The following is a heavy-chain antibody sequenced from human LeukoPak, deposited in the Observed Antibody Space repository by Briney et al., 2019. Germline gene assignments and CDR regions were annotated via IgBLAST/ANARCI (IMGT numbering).Heavy chain of an antibody. J-gene: IGHJ5*02. V-gene: IGHV4-59*01. CDR1: GGSISSYY. Sequence: SETLSLTCTVAGGSISSYYCSWIRQPPGKGLEWIGYIYYSGYTNYNPSLKSRVTISVNTSKNQFSLKLSSVTAADTAVYYCAGYTGSYYWFDPWGQGTLVTVSS. D-gene: IGHD1-26*01. CDR3: AGYTGSYYWFDP. CDR2: IYYSGYT.